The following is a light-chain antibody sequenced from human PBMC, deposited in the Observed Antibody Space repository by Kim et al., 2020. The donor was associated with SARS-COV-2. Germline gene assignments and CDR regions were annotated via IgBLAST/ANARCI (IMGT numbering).Light chain of an antibody. Sequence: SASVGHRVTITCRASQSISSWLAWYQQKPGKAPNLLIYDASSLESGVPSRFSGRGSGTEFTLTISSLQPDDFATYYCQQYDTDPNTFGQGTKLEI. CDR3: QQYDTDPNT. J-gene: IGKJ2*01. V-gene: IGKV1-5*01. CDR1: QSISSW. CDR2: DAS.